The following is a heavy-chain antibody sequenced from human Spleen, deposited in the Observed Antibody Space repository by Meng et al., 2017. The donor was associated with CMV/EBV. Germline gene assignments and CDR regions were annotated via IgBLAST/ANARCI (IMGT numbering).Heavy chain of an antibody. CDR1: GGSISSSSYY. CDR2: IYFSGSASYSGST. CDR3: ARDASLQTTYYYYGMDV. D-gene: IGHD5-24*01. Sequence: SETLSLTCTVSGGSISSSSYYWGWIRQPPGKGLEWIASIYFSGSASYSGSTYYNPSLKSRVTISGDTSKNQFSLKVSPVTAADTAVYYCARDASLQTTYYYYGMDVWGQGTTVTVSS. J-gene: IGHJ6*02. V-gene: IGHV4-39*07.